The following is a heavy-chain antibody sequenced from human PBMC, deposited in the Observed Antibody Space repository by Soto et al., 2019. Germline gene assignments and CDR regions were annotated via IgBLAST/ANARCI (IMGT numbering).Heavy chain of an antibody. CDR1: GYTFTSYG. Sequence: QVLLVQSGAEVKKPGASVTVSCKASGYTFTSYGISWVRQAPGQGLEWMGWITPLKGNTQYSQKFQGRVIMTTDTSTNTAYLEMRRLTSDDTAVYYCTKDSGARPEYFQAWGQGTLVTVSS. CDR2: ITPLKGNT. V-gene: IGHV1-18*01. CDR3: TKDSGARPEYFQA. J-gene: IGHJ1*01. D-gene: IGHD4-17*01.